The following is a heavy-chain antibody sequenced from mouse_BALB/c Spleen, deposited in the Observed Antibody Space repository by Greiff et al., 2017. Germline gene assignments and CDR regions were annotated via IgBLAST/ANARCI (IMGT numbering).Heavy chain of an antibody. J-gene: IGHJ3*01. CDR3: ARYDGSPWFAY. CDR2: INPYNDGT. V-gene: IGHV1-14*01. D-gene: IGHD2-3*01. Sequence: EVQLQQSGAELARPGASVKLSCKASGYTFTSYWMQWVKQKPGQGLEWIGYINPYNDGTKYNEKFKGKATLTSDKSSSTAYMELSSLTSEDSAVYYCARYDGSPWFAYWGQGTLVTVSA. CDR1: GYTFTSYW.